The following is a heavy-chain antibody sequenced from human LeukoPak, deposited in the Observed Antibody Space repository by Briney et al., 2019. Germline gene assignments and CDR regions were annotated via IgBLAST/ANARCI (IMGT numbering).Heavy chain of an antibody. V-gene: IGHV3-7*01. Sequence: PGGSLRLSCAASGFTVSSNYMSWVRQAPGKGLEWVANIKQDGSEKYYVDSVKGRFTISRDNAKNSLYLQMNSLRAEDTAVYYCARDSSGWYTDYWGQGTLVTVSS. CDR2: IKQDGSEK. D-gene: IGHD6-19*01. J-gene: IGHJ4*02. CDR1: GFTVSSNY. CDR3: ARDSSGWYTDY.